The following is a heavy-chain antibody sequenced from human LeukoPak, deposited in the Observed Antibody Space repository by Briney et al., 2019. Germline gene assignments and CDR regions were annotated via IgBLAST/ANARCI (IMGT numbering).Heavy chain of an antibody. V-gene: IGHV4-31*03. J-gene: IGHJ6*02. CDR2: IYYSGST. CDR3: ASQISRASSYMDV. D-gene: IGHD2-15*01. Sequence: SSETLSLTCTVSGGSISSGGYYWSWIRQHPGKGLEWIGYIYYSGSTYYNPSLKSRVTISVDTSKNQFSLKLSSVTAADTAVYYCASQISRASSYMDVWGQGTTVTVSS. CDR1: GGSISSGGYY.